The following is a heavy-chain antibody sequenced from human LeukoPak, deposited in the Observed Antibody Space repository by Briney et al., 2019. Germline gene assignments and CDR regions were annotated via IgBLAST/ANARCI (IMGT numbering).Heavy chain of an antibody. Sequence: PGGSLRLSCAASGFTFSSYGMHWVRQAPGKGLEWVAVIWYDGSNKYYADSVKGRFTISRDNSKNTLYLQMNSLRAEDTAVYYCAREYSSSWYMPYYYYGMDVWGQGTTVTVSS. J-gene: IGHJ6*02. CDR2: IWYDGSNK. V-gene: IGHV3-33*01. CDR1: GFTFSSYG. CDR3: AREYSSSWYMPYYYYGMDV. D-gene: IGHD6-13*01.